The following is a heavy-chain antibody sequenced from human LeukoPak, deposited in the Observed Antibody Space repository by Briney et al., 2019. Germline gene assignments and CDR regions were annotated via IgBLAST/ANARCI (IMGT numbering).Heavy chain of an antibody. CDR1: GFTFSSYG. V-gene: IGHV3-30*02. J-gene: IGHJ4*02. CDR2: IRYDGSNK. Sequence: GGSLRLSCAASGFTFSSYGMHWVRQAPGKGLEWVAFIRYDGSNKYYADSVKGRFTISRDNSKNTLYLQMNSLRAEDTAVYYCAKLDFYCSSTSCQFDYSGQGTLVTVSS. D-gene: IGHD2-2*01. CDR3: AKLDFYCSSTSCQFDY.